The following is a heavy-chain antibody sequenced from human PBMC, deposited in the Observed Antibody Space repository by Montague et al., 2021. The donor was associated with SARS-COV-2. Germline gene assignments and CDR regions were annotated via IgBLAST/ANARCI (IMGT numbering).Heavy chain of an antibody. V-gene: IGHV4-39*01. Sequence: SETLSLTCTVSGGSIGSSTNYWDWIRQPPGKGLEWIGSIYYSGSTYYNPSLKSRVTISVDTSKNQFSLKLSSVTATDTAVYYCARRSRGSDIVTGYRDGLDLWGRGTMVTVSS. D-gene: IGHD3-9*01. CDR1: GGSIGSSTNY. CDR2: IYYSGST. J-gene: IGHJ3*01. CDR3: ARRSRGSDIVTGYRDGLDL.